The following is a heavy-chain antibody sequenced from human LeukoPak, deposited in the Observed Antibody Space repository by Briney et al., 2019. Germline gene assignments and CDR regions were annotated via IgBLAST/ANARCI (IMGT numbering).Heavy chain of an antibody. CDR3: AKANVRYCSGGSCFDAFDI. J-gene: IGHJ3*02. CDR2: ISHSGGTT. V-gene: IGHV3-23*01. CDR1: GFTFSSYE. D-gene: IGHD2-15*01. Sequence: GGSLRLSCAASGFTFSSYEMNWVRQAPGKGPEWVSAISHSGGTTYYADSVKGRFTITRDNSKNTLYLQMNSLRAEDTAVYYCAKANVRYCSGGSCFDAFDIWGQGTMVTVSS.